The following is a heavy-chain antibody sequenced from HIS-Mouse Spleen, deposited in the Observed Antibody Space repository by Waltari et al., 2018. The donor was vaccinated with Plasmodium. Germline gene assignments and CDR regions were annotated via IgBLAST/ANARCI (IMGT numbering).Heavy chain of an antibody. V-gene: IGHV2-5*01. CDR2: IYWNDDK. J-gene: IGHJ3*02. CDR1: GFSLSTSGVG. CDR3: AHTYLLRFLEWLLPTPDAFDI. D-gene: IGHD3-3*01. Sequence: QITLKESGPTLVKPTQTLTLTCPFPGFSLSTSGVGVGWIRHPPGKALEWLALIYWNDDKRYSPSLKSRLTITKDTSKNQVVLTMTNMDPVDTATYYCAHTYLLRFLEWLLPTPDAFDIWGQGTVVTVSS.